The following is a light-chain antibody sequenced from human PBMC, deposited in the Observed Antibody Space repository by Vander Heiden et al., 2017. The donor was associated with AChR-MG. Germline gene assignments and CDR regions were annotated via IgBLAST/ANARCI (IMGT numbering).Light chain of an antibody. CDR1: SRDIGGYDY. V-gene: IGLV2-8*01. Sequence: QSALTQPPSASRSPGQSVTISRTGTSRDIGGYDYVSGYQHHPGKAPKLMIYEVSKRPSGVPDRFSGSKSGNTASLTVAGLQPEDEADYYCSSYAGSNDLVFGGGTKLTVL. J-gene: IGLJ2*01. CDR3: SSYAGSNDLV. CDR2: EVS.